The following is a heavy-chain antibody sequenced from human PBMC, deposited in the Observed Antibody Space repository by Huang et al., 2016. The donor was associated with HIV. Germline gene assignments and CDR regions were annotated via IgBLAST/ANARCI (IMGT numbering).Heavy chain of an antibody. Sequence: EVHLVQSGAEVKKPGESLTISCQGSGYPFSKFWIGWVRQMPGRGLEWMGIIDGGDSDTRYSPAFLSQVTLSADKSISTAYRQWRRRRASDSAMYYCARALYGSGNLEFDFWGQGTLVTVSS. CDR2: IDGGDSDT. CDR3: ARALYGSGNLEFDF. CDR1: GYPFSKFW. V-gene: IGHV5-51*01. D-gene: IGHD3-10*01. J-gene: IGHJ4*02.